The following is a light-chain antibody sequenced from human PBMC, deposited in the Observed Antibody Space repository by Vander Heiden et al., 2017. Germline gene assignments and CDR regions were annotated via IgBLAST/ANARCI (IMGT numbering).Light chain of an antibody. CDR1: KLGDKY. Sequence: SYELTQPPSVSVSPGQTASITCSGDKLGDKYACWYQQKPGQSPVLVIYQDSKRPSGIPERFSGANSGKTATLTISGTQAVDESYDYCQAWDSSFWVFGGGTKLTVL. CDR3: QAWDSSFWV. CDR2: QDS. J-gene: IGLJ3*02. V-gene: IGLV3-1*01.